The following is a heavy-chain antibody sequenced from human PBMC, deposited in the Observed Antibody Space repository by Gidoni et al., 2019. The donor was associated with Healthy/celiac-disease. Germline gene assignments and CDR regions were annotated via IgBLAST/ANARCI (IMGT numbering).Heavy chain of an antibody. J-gene: IGHJ4*02. CDR1: GGSISSSSYY. V-gene: IGHV4-39*01. Sequence: QLPLQESGPGLVKPSETLSLTCTVSGGSISSSSYYWGWIRQPPGQGLEWMGGIYYSGSTYYNPSLKSRVTISVDTSKNQFSLKLSSVTAADTAVYYCARHSYDILTGYLSIPRSSYFDYWGQGTLVTVSS. CDR2: IYYSGST. D-gene: IGHD3-9*01. CDR3: ARHSYDILTGYLSIPRSSYFDY.